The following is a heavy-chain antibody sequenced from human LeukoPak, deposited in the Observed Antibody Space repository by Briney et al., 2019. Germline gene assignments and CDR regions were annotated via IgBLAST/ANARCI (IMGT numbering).Heavy chain of an antibody. CDR3: AREESIGSYQFLHDY. J-gene: IGHJ4*02. D-gene: IGHD1-26*01. CDR2: ISPHNGNT. V-gene: IGHV1-18*01. CDR1: GYTFINYG. Sequence: GASVKVSCKASGYTFINYGITWVRQAPGQGLEWMGWISPHNGNTKYLQKLQGRVTLTTDTSTNTAYMEVRSLRSDDTAVYYCAREESIGSYQFLHDYWGQGTLVTVSS.